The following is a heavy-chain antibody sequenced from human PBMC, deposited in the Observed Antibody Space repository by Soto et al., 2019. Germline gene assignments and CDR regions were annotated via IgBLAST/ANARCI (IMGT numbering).Heavy chain of an antibody. CDR2: IWYDGSNK. CDR1: GFTFSSYG. CDR3: ARDLCYRNGTSTSCYCDS. V-gene: IGHV3-33*01. D-gene: IGHD2-15*01. Sequence: QVQLVESGGGVAQPGRSLRLSCAASGFTFSSYGMHWVRQAPGKGLEWVALIWYDGSNKQYAESVKGRFTISRDNSKNTLFLQMSSLRADDSGLYYCARDLCYRNGTSTSCYCDSWGQGTLVTVST. J-gene: IGHJ4*02.